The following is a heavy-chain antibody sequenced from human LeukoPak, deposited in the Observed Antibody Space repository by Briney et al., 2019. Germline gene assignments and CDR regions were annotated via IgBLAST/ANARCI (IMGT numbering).Heavy chain of an antibody. CDR2: ISYDGSNK. D-gene: IGHD3-10*01. CDR3: ARDSQLGVFDY. J-gene: IGHJ4*02. Sequence: GRSLRLSCAASGFTFSSYAMHWVRQAPGKGLEWVAVISYDGSNKYYADSVKGRFTISRDNSKNTLYLQMNSLRAEDTAVYYCARDSQLGVFDYWGQGTLVTVSS. V-gene: IGHV3-30*04. CDR1: GFTFSSYA.